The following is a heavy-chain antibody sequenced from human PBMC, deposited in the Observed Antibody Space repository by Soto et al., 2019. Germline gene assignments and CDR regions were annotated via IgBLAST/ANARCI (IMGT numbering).Heavy chain of an antibody. V-gene: IGHV5-51*01. CDR2: IYPGDSDT. CDR3: ARQIKEGGYYHYYYMDV. J-gene: IGHJ6*03. D-gene: IGHD2-15*01. CDR1: GYSFTSYW. Sequence: PGESLKISCKGSGYSFTSYWIGWVRQMPGKGLEWMGIIYPGDSDTRYSPSFQGQVTISADKSISTAYLQWSSLKASDTAMYYCARQIKEGGYYHYYYMDVWGKGTTVTVSS.